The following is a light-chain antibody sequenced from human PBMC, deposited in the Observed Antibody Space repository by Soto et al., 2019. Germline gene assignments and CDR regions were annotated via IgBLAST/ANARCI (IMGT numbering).Light chain of an antibody. CDR1: SSDVGAYIF. CDR2: DVN. V-gene: IGLV2-8*01. Sequence: QSALTQPPSASGSPGQSVTISCTGTSSDVGAYIFVSWYQQHPGKAPKLMVYDVNRRPPGVPDRFFGSKSGNTASLTVSGLQAEDEADYYCVAFAGGTSGFGSEIKV. J-gene: IGLJ1*01. CDR3: VAFAGGTSG.